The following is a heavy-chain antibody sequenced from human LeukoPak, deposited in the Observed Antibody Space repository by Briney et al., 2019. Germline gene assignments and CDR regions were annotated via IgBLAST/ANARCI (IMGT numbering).Heavy chain of an antibody. CDR3: ARLIMVRGASDYYYYYMDV. J-gene: IGHJ6*03. D-gene: IGHD3-10*01. V-gene: IGHV5-51*01. Sequence: GESLQISCQGSGYSFTSYWIGWVRQLPGKGLEWMGIIYPGDSDTRYSPSFQGQVTISADKSISTAYLQWSSLKASDTAMYYCARLIMVRGASDYYYYYMDVWGKGTTVTVSS. CDR1: GYSFTSYW. CDR2: IYPGDSDT.